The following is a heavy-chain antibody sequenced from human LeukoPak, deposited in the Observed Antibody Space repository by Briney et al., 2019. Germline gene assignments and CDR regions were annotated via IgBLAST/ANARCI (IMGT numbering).Heavy chain of an antibody. D-gene: IGHD2-2*01. Sequence: GGSLRLSCAASVFTFSIYGMHCVREAPGKGLEWVAVIRYDGSNKYYADSVKGRFTITRDNSKNTLYLQMNSLRAEDTAVYYCAKEKVPSAMVRLDQNLFDPWGQGTLVTVSS. V-gene: IGHV3-30*02. J-gene: IGHJ5*02. CDR2: IRYDGSNK. CDR3: AKEKVPSAMVRLDQNLFDP. CDR1: VFTFSIYG.